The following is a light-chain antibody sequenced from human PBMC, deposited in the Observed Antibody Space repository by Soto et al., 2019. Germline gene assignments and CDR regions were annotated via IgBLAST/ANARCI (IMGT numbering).Light chain of an antibody. V-gene: IGKV1-5*01. CDR1: QSISGW. CDR2: DVS. Sequence: DIQMTQSPSTLSASVGDRVTITCRASQSISGWLAWYQQKPGKAPKFLIYDVSNLESGVPLRFSGSGSGTEFTLTISSLQPDDFATYFCQQSYNIPRATFGQGTKVDIK. CDR3: QQSYNIPRAT. J-gene: IGKJ1*01.